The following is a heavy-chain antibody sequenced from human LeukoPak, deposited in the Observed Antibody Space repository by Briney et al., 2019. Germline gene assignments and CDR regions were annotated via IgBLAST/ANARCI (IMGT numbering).Heavy chain of an antibody. V-gene: IGHV3-15*04. CDR2: IARETDGRTT. CDR1: RITIRDAW. J-gene: IGHJ4*02. Sequence: GGSLRLSCAASRITIRDAWVSWVRQDPGRGLEWIARIARETDGRTTDYGAPVKGRFIISRDDSKSLVYLQMNNLKNEDTAIYYCATGGHYFGDWGPGTLVTVSS. CDR3: ATGGHYFGD.